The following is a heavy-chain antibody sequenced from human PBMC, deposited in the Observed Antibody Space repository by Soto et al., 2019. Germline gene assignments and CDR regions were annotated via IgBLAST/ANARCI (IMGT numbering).Heavy chain of an antibody. Sequence: ASVKVSCKASGFTFTSSAVQWVRQARGQRLEWIGWIVVGSGNTNYAQKFKERVTITRDMSTSTAYMELSSLRSEDTAVYYCAADGLIVGATPFDYGGQGTLVTVPS. CDR1: GFTFTSSA. CDR2: IVVGSGNT. V-gene: IGHV1-58*01. J-gene: IGHJ4*02. CDR3: AADGLIVGATPFDY. D-gene: IGHD1-26*01.